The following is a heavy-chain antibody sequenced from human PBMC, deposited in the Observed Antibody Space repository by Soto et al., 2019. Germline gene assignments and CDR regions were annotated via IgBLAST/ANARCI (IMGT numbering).Heavy chain of an antibody. CDR2: ISSSGSTI. J-gene: IGHJ4*02. D-gene: IGHD2-15*01. CDR3: ATEYADKDL. Sequence: GGSLRLSCAASGFTFSSYEMNWVRQAPGKGLEWVSYISSSGSTIYYADSVKGRFTISRDNAKNSLYLQMNSLRAEDTAVYYCATEYADKDLWGQGTLVTVSS. V-gene: IGHV3-48*03. CDR1: GFTFSSYE.